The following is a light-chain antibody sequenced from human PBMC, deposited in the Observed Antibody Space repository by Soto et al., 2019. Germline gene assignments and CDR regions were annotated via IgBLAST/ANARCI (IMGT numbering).Light chain of an antibody. CDR2: GNN. V-gene: IGLV1-51*01. J-gene: IGLJ2*01. Sequence: QSVLTQPPSVSAAPGQKVTISCSGSSSNIGNNYVSWYQQLTGTAPKLLIYGNNKRPSGIPDRLSGSKSGTSATLAITGLQTGDEADYYCGTWDSSLSAGVFGGGTKLTVL. CDR3: GTWDSSLSAGV. CDR1: SSNIGNNY.